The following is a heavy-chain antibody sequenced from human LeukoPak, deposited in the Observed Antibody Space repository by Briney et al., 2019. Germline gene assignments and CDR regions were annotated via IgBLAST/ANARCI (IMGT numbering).Heavy chain of an antibody. CDR1: GGSLSSYY. J-gene: IGHJ4*02. D-gene: IGHD3-3*01. V-gene: IGHV4-59*01. CDR2: IYYSGST. Sequence: SETLSLTCTVSGGSLSSYYWSWLRQPPGKGLEWIGYIYYSGSTNYNPSLKSRVTISVDTSKNQFSLKLSSVTAADTAVYYCARSYDFWSGYDFDYWGQGTLVTVSS. CDR3: ARSYDFWSGYDFDY.